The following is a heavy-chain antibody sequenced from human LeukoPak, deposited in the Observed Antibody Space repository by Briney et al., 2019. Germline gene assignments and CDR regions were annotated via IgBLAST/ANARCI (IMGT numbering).Heavy chain of an antibody. CDR3: ARGVEPLAANTLAY. V-gene: IGHV3-53*01. Sequence: GGSLRLSCAASGFTVITNDMTWVRQAPGKGLEWVSVLYSDGNTKYADSVQGRFTISRDNSMNTLYLEMNSLSPDDTAVYYCARGVEPLAANTLAYWGQGTLVTVSS. CDR1: GFTVITND. J-gene: IGHJ4*02. D-gene: IGHD1-14*01. CDR2: LYSDGNT.